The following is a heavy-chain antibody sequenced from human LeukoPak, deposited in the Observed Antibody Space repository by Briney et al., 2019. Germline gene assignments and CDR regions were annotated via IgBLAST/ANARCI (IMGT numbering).Heavy chain of an antibody. Sequence: PGGSLRLSCVASGFTFSSYWMSWVRQAPGKGLEWVANIKQDGSKTYYVDSVRGRFTISRDNAKNSLYLQMNSLRAEDTAVYYCARDGDTSGYSDWGQGTLVTVSS. CDR1: GFTFSSYW. D-gene: IGHD3-22*01. CDR2: IKQDGSKT. J-gene: IGHJ4*02. V-gene: IGHV3-7*01. CDR3: ARDGDTSGYSD.